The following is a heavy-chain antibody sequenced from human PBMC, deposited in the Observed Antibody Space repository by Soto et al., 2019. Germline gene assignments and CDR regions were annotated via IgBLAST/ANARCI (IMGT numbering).Heavy chain of an antibody. V-gene: IGHV1-18*04. CDR3: GRTGGGMAARPLEY. J-gene: IGHJ4*02. CDR1: GYMFTTYG. CDR2: ISAYNGNK. D-gene: IGHD6-6*01. Sequence: QVQLVQSGGEVKKPGASVEVSCRTSGYMFTTYGMSWVRQAPGQGLEWMAWISAYNGNKKYAKKSQGRVTMTTETSTSTVSMELPNLTSDATGPYFCGRTGGGMAARPLEYWGQGTLVTVSS.